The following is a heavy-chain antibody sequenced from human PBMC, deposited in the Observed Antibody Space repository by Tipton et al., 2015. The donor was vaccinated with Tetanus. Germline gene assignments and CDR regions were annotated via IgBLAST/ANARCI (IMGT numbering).Heavy chain of an antibody. Sequence: QLVQSGADVRKPGESLKISCKASGYSFTSHWIGWVRQMPGKGLEWMGMIFPDDSDTRYSPSFQGHVTFSVDRSTSTVYLQWSSLKASDTAMYFCARMYSTSSPFDHWGQGTQVAVSS. D-gene: IGHD6-6*01. CDR3: ARMYSTSSPFDH. V-gene: IGHV5-51*01. J-gene: IGHJ4*02. CDR2: IFPDDSDT. CDR1: GYSFTSHW.